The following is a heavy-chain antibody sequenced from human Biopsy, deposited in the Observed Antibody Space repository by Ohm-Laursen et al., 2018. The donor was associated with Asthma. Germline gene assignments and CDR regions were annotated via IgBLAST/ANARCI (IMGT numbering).Heavy chain of an antibody. Sequence: PQTLPLTSTFSGLSLRPRLGGVGWIRQPRGRGLDWLAFIYWEDDKHYSPSIKSRLTITKDTSKNQVVLTMTNMDPVDIVPYYCAHQYSSLRGWAFDPWGQGTLVTVSS. D-gene: IGHD6-6*01. CDR1: GLSLRPRLGG. CDR3: AHQYSSLRGWAFDP. J-gene: IGHJ5*02. CDR2: IYWEDDK. V-gene: IGHV2-5*02.